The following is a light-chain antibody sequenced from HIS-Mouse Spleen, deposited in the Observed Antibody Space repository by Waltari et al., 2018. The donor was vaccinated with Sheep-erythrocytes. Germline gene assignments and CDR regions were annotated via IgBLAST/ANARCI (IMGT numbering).Light chain of an antibody. Sequence: EIVLTQSPATLSLSPGERATLSCRASQSVSSYLAWYQQKPGQAPRLLIYDASNRATGIPARFSGSGSGTDFTLTISSLVPDDFAVYYCQQRSNWYTFGQGTKLKIK. CDR1: QSVSSY. CDR3: QQRSNWYT. J-gene: IGKJ2*01. V-gene: IGKV3-11*01. CDR2: DAS.